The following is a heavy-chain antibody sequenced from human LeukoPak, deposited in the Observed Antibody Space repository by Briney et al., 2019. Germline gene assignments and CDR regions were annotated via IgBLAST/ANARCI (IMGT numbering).Heavy chain of an antibody. J-gene: IGHJ4*02. D-gene: IGHD3-22*01. Sequence: ASVKVSCKASGYSFTTYGINWVRQAPGQGLEWMGWISGYNGNTNYAQKLQGRVTMTTDTSTSTAYMELRSLRSDDTAVYYCARDDHDSSGAKPDYWGQGTLVTVSS. CDR3: ARDDHDSSGAKPDY. CDR2: ISGYNGNT. V-gene: IGHV1-18*01. CDR1: GYSFTTYG.